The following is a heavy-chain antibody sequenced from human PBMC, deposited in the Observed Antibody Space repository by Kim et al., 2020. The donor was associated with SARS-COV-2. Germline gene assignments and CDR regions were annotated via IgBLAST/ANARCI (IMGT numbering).Heavy chain of an antibody. D-gene: IGHD6-13*01. J-gene: IGHJ4*02. CDR2: IYSGAKT. V-gene: IGHV3-66*01. CDR1: GFTVSSNY. Sequence: GGSLRLSCAASGFTVSSNYMSWLRQAPGKGLEWLPVIYSGAKTYYVESVKGRLTISRDNSKNTLYLQMSSLRVEDMAAYYCVTNLAAAGVVWGQGTLVTV. CDR3: VTNLAAAGVV.